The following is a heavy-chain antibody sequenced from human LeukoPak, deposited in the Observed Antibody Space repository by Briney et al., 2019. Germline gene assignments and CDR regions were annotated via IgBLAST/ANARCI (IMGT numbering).Heavy chain of an antibody. J-gene: IGHJ4*02. Sequence: GGSLSPACAASGFTVSSNFLSGGRQPPGKGLEWVSDIYSSGSTYYADSVKGRLTISRDNSKNTLYLQMNSLRAEDTAVYYCTRGGGGPFPHYWGQGTLVTVSS. CDR1: GFTVSSNF. V-gene: IGHV3-53*01. CDR2: IYSSGST. D-gene: IGHD2-15*01. CDR3: TRGGGGPFPHY.